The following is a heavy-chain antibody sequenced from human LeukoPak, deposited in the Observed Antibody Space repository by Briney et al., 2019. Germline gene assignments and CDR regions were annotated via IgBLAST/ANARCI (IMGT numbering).Heavy chain of an antibody. D-gene: IGHD2/OR15-2a*01. CDR2: ISASGDVT. CDR3: AKSLLTTASRTGRAFDI. V-gene: IGHV3-23*01. J-gene: IGHJ3*02. Sequence: GGSLRLSSEASRFSFSTYPMGWVRRAPGKGLEWVSGISASGDVTFHADPLKGRFTISRDNSKNTLYLQMDSLRAEDTAKYYCAKSLLTTASRTGRAFDIWGQGTMVTVSA. CDR1: RFSFSTYP.